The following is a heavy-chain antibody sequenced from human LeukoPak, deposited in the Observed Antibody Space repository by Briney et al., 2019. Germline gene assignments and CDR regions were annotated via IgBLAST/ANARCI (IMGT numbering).Heavy chain of an antibody. CDR1: GFTFSSYG. CDR3: ARDVYYGSGPLGY. Sequence: GGSLRLSCAASGFTFSSYGMHWVRQAPGKGLEWVAVIWCDGSNKYYADSVKGRFTISRDNSKNMLYLQMNSLRAEDTAVYYCARDVYYGSGPLGYWGQGTLVTVSS. V-gene: IGHV3-33*01. CDR2: IWCDGSNK. D-gene: IGHD3-10*01. J-gene: IGHJ4*02.